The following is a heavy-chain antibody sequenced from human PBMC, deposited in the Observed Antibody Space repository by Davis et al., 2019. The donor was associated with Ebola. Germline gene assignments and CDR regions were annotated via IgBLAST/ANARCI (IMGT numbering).Heavy chain of an antibody. CDR2: IIPIFGTA. Sequence: SVKVSCKASGGTFSSYAISWVRQAPGQGLEWMGGIIPIFGTANYTQKLQGRVTMTTDTSTSTAYMELRSLRSDDTAVYYCASLEGEGRSDYWGQGTLVTVSS. CDR3: ASLEGEGRSDY. J-gene: IGHJ4*02. CDR1: GGTFSSYA. V-gene: IGHV1-69*05. D-gene: IGHD3-16*01.